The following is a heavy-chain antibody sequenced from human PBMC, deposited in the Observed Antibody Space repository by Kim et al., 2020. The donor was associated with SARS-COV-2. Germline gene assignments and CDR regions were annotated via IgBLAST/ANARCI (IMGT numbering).Heavy chain of an antibody. Sequence: GGSLRLSCAASGFTFSKLWMHWVRQAPGKGLVWVSRIDTDGSGTIYADSVKGRFTISRDNAKNTVYLQMNSLRAEDTAVYYCVRDMNPGYFDYWSQGTLVTVSS. J-gene: IGHJ4*02. CDR1: GFTFSKLW. CDR2: IDTDGSGT. CDR3: VRDMNPGYFDY. V-gene: IGHV3-74*01.